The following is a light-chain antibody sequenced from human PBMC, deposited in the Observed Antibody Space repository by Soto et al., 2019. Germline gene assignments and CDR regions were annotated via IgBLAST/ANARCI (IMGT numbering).Light chain of an antibody. Sequence: QSALTQPASVSGSPGQSITISCTGTSSDVGGYNYVSWYQHHPGKAPKLIIYDVSNRPSGVSIRFSGSKSDNTASLTISGLQPEDGAVYHCSSNTPRNPGKIVFGPGTRAPVL. CDR3: SSNTPRNPGKIV. J-gene: IGLJ1*01. V-gene: IGLV2-14*03. CDR1: SSDVGGYNY. CDR2: DVS.